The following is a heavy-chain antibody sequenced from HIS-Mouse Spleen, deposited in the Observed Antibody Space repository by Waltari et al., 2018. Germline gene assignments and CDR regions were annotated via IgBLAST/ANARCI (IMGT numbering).Heavy chain of an antibody. J-gene: IGHJ3*02. CDR3: ARGYSSGWYHAFDI. CDR2: IYYSGST. V-gene: IGHV4-39*07. Sequence: YWGWIRQPPGKGLEWIGSIYYSGSTYYNPSLKSRVTISVDTSKNQFSLKLSSVTAADTAVYYCARGYSSGWYHAFDIWGQGTMVTVSS. CDR1: Y. D-gene: IGHD6-19*01.